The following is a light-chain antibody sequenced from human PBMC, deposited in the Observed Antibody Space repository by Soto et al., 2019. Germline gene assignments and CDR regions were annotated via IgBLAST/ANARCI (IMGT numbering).Light chain of an antibody. CDR3: HQYGYSLWT. J-gene: IGKJ1*01. CDR2: GAS. V-gene: IGKV3-20*01. CDR1: QSVTSTY. Sequence: ESVLTQSAGTLSLSPGERATLSCRASQSVTSTYLAWYQQKPGQAPRLLIYGASSRATGIPDRFSGSGSGTDFTLTISRLEPEDFALYYCHQYGYSLWTFGQGTKV.